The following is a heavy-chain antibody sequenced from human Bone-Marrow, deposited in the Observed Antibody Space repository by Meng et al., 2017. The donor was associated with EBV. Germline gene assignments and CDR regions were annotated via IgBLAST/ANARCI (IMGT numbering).Heavy chain of an antibody. CDR1: GYTFRSYA. V-gene: IGHV1-3*01. D-gene: IGHD3-22*01. J-gene: IGHJ4*02. CDR3: ARRYYDVTGYYYFDF. Sequence: VQLLRFGAEVRKPRASLKFSCKASGYTFRSYAIHWVRQAPGQSLEWMGWIDVGNANTKYSQKFQDRVTITRETFASTVYMELSRLTSEDTAVYYCARRYYDVTGYYYFDFWGQGTLVHRLL. CDR2: IDVGNANT.